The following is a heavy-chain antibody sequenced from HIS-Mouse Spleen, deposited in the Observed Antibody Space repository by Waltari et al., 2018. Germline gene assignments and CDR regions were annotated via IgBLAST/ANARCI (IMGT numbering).Heavy chain of an antibody. J-gene: IGHJ2*01. D-gene: IGHD7-27*01. CDR3: ARNLNWGDRYWYFDL. CDR1: GFTVARDW. Sequence: VQLVASGGGVVLPGGSVRRRWAASGFTVARDWMSWVRQAPGKGLEWVANIKQDGREKYYVDSVKGRFTISRDNAKNSLYLQMNSLRAEDTAVYYCARNLNWGDRYWYFDLWGRGTLVTVSS. CDR2: IKQDGREK. V-gene: IGHV3-7*01.